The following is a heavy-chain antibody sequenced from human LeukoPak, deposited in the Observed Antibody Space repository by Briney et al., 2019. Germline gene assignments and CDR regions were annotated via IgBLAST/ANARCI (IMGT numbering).Heavy chain of an antibody. CDR1: GESFSGYY. J-gene: IGHJ4*02. D-gene: IGHD3-10*01. CDR2: IYYSGST. V-gene: IGHV4-59*01. CDR3: ARARRYYGPYLDY. Sequence: SETLSLTCAVYGESFSGYYWSWIRQPPGKGLEWIGYIYYSGSTNYNPSLKSRVTISVDTSKNQFSLKLSSVTAADTAVYYCARARRYYGPYLDYWGQGTLVTVSS.